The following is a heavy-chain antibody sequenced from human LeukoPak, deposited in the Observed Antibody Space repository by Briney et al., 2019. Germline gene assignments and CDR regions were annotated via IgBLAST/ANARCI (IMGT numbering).Heavy chain of an antibody. CDR2: IYSGGST. D-gene: IGHD3-3*01. Sequence: GGSLRLSCAASGFTVSSNYMSWVRQAPGKGLEWVSVIYSGGSTYYADSVKGRFTISRDNSKNTLYLQMNSLRAEDTAVYYCAKGTVLRFLEWLVGPSDYWGQGTLVTVSS. J-gene: IGHJ4*02. CDR1: GFTVSSNY. CDR3: AKGTVLRFLEWLVGPSDY. V-gene: IGHV3-53*01.